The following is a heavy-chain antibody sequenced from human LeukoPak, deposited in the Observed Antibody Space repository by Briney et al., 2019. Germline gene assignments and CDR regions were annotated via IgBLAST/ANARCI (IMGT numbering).Heavy chain of an antibody. CDR2: INPSGGST. D-gene: IGHD3-10*01. J-gene: IGHJ5*02. Sequence: ASVTVSFKASGYTFTSYYMHWMRQAPGQGMEWMGVINPSGGSTSYAQKFQGRVTMTTDTSTSTAYMELGSVRSDDTAVYYCARSGRDYNGSGRFDPWGQGTLVTVSS. V-gene: IGHV1-46*01. CDR1: GYTFTSYY. CDR3: ARSGRDYNGSGRFDP.